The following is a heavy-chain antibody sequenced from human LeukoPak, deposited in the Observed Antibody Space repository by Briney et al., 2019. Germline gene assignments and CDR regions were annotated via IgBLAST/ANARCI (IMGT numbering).Heavy chain of an antibody. V-gene: IGHV4-59*08. D-gene: IGHD3-10*01. CDR1: GATSSNHY. Sequence: SETLSLTCTVSGATSSNHYWSWIRQPPGQGLEWLGYISRSGHTNYNPALKSRVGMSVATSKNHFSLNLTSVTATDTAIYYCAKLSFGDSHFDQWGQGTLVTVSS. CDR2: ISRSGHT. CDR3: AKLSFGDSHFDQ. J-gene: IGHJ4*02.